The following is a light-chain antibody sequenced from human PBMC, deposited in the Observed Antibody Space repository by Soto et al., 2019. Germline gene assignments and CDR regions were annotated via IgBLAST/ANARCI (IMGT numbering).Light chain of an antibody. J-gene: IGLJ2*01. CDR1: RSDVGGYNY. CDR3: SSYTSSSTTVV. Sequence: QSALTQPASVSGSPGQSITISCTGTRSDVGGYNYVSWYQQHPGKAPKLMIYDVSNRPSGVSNRFSGSKSGNTASLTTSGLQDEDEADYYCSSYTSSSTTVVFGGGTQLTVL. V-gene: IGLV2-14*01. CDR2: DVS.